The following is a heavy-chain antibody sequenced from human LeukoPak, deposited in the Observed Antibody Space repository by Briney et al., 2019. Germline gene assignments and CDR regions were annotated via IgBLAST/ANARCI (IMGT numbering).Heavy chain of an antibody. J-gene: IGHJ4*02. Sequence: ASVKVSCKASGYTFTGYYMHWVRQAPGQGLEWMGWINPNSGDTNYAQKFQGRVTVTRDTSISTAYVELSWLRSGDTAVYYCARVGSSGWYVHPTLDYWGQGTLVTVSS. D-gene: IGHD6-19*01. CDR2: INPNSGDT. CDR1: GYTFTGYY. CDR3: ARVGSSGWYVHPTLDY. V-gene: IGHV1-2*02.